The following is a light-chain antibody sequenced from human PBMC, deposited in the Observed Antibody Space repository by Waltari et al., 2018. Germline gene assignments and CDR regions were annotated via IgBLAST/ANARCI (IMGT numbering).Light chain of an antibody. CDR1: QSVRNY. V-gene: IGKV3-11*01. J-gene: IGKJ4*01. Sequence: EIVLIQSPATLALSPGERATLSCRASQSVRNYLAWSQQKPGQVPRLLIYDTSNRGTGVPARFSGSGSGTDFTRTISSLESEDFAVYYCQQRSSWPLTFGGGTKVQIK. CDR3: QQRSSWPLT. CDR2: DTS.